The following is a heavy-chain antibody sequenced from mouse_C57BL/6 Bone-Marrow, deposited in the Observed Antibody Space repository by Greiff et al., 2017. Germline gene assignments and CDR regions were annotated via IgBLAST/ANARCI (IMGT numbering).Heavy chain of an antibody. CDR3: AYDYDGAMDY. CDR2: IHPNSGST. CDR1: GYTFTSYW. J-gene: IGHJ4*01. V-gene: IGHV1-64*01. Sequence: QVQLQQPGAELVKPGASVKLSCKASGYTFTSYWMHWVKQRPGQGLEWIGMIHPNSGSTNYNEKFKSKATLTVDKSSSTAYMQLSRLTSEDSAVYYCAYDYDGAMDYWGQGTSVTVSS. D-gene: IGHD2-4*01.